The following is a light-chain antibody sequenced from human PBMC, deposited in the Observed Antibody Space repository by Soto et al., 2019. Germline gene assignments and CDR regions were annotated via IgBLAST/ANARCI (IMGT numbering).Light chain of an antibody. J-gene: IGKJ1*01. Sequence: ELVMTQSPVTLSVSSGEGATLXXRSRQSVRNNLAWYQQKPGLAPRLXXYAVSTRATGVPARFSGNGSETEFTLTISGLQSDDFALYYCQQYNKWPPWTFGQGTKVDIK. CDR2: AVS. CDR3: QQYNKWPPWT. V-gene: IGKV3-15*01. CDR1: QSVRNN.